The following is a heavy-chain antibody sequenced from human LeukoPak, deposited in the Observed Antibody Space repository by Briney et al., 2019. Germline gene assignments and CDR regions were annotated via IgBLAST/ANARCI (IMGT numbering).Heavy chain of an antibody. J-gene: IGHJ4*02. D-gene: IGHD3-3*01. V-gene: IGHV1-3*01. Sequence: EAPVKVSCKASGYTFTSYAMHWVRQAPGQRLEWMGWINAGNGNTKYSQKFQGRVTITRDTSASTAYMELSSLRSEDTAVYYCAREEWSGYQFDYWGQGTLVTVSS. CDR1: GYTFTSYA. CDR3: AREEWSGYQFDY. CDR2: INAGNGNT.